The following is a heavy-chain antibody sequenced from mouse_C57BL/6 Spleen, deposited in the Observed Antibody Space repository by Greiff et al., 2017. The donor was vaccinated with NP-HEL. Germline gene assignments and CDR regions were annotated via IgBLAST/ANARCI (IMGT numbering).Heavy chain of an antibody. D-gene: IGHD2-5*01. CDR2: IDPSDSYT. Sequence: VQLQHPGAELVKPGASVKLSCKASGYTFTSYWMQWVNQRPGQGLEWIGEIDPSDSYTNYNQKFKGKATLTVDTSSSTAYMQLSSLTSEDSAVYYCAREVDSNFSMDYWGQGTSVTVSS. CDR1: GYTFTSYW. J-gene: IGHJ4*01. CDR3: AREVDSNFSMDY. V-gene: IGHV1-50*01.